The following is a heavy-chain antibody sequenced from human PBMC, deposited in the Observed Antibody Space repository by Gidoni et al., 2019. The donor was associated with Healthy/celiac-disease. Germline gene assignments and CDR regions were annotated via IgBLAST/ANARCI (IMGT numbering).Heavy chain of an antibody. CDR2: INSDGSST. CDR1: GFNFSSYW. V-gene: IGHV3-74*01. D-gene: IGHD1-26*01. CDR3: ASDMWELQGGAFDI. Sequence: EVQLVASGGGFVQPVGSLRLSCAASGFNFSSYWMHWVRQAPGKGLGWVSRINSDGSSTSYADSVKGRFTISRDNAKNTLYLQMNSLSAEDTAVYYCASDMWELQGGAFDIWGQGTMVTVSS. J-gene: IGHJ3*02.